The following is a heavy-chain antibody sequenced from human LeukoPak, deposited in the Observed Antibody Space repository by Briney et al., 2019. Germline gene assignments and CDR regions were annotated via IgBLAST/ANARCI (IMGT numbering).Heavy chain of an antibody. Sequence: PGGSLRLSCAASGFTFSSYSMNWVRQAPGKGLEWVSYINSSSSTTYYADSVKGRFTISRDNAKNSLYPQMNSLRAEDTAVYYCAREVDDIVGAIHYSDNWGQGCPLSVSS. D-gene: IGHD1-26*01. J-gene: IGHJ4*02. CDR1: GFTFSSYS. CDR3: AREVDDIVGAIHYSDN. CDR2: INSSSSTT. V-gene: IGHV3-48*01.